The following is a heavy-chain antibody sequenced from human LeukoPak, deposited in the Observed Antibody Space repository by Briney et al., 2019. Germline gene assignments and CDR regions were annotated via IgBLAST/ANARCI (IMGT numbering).Heavy chain of an antibody. V-gene: IGHV3-74*03. J-gene: IGHJ4*02. CDR2: IESDGRTK. CDR3: AREQRGAGATVDY. Sequence: GGSLRLSCAASGFTFSSHWMHWVRQAPGKGLVWVSRIESDGRTKMYADSVRGRFTISRDNAKNTLYLQMNSLRGEDTGIYYCAREQRGAGATVDYWGQGTLVTVSS. D-gene: IGHD1-26*01. CDR1: GFTFSSHW.